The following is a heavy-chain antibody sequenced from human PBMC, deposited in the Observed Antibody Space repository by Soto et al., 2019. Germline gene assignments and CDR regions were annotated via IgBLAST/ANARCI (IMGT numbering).Heavy chain of an antibody. D-gene: IGHD5-12*01. Sequence: QVQLVESGGGVVQPGRSLRLSCAASGFTLSSYGMHWVRQAPGKGLEWVAVISYDESNKSYADSVRGRFTISRDTSRNTLYLQMNSLTVDDTAVYFCAKQRVERWQRSEIDYWGQGTLVTVSS. J-gene: IGHJ4*02. CDR2: ISYDESNK. V-gene: IGHV3-30*18. CDR3: AKQRVERWQRSEIDY. CDR1: GFTLSSYG.